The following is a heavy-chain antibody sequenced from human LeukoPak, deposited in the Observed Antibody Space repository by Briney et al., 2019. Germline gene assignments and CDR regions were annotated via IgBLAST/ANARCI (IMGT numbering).Heavy chain of an antibody. CDR3: ARQLYSSGWYGFDY. Sequence: SETLSLTCTVSGGSISSYYWSWIRQPPGKGLEWIGYIYYSGSTNYNPSLMSRVTISVDTSKNQFSLKLSSVTAADTAVYYCARQLYSSGWYGFDYWGQGTLVTVSS. J-gene: IGHJ4*02. D-gene: IGHD6-19*01. CDR2: IYYSGST. CDR1: GGSISSYY. V-gene: IGHV4-59*01.